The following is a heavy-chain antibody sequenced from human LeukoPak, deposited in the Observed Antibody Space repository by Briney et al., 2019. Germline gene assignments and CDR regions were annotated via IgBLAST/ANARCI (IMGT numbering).Heavy chain of an antibody. V-gene: IGHV1-69*04. CDR2: IIPILGIA. J-gene: IGHJ6*02. CDR1: GGTFSSYA. Sequence: SVKVSCRASGGTFSSYAISWVRQAPGQGLEWMGRIIPILGIANYAQKFQGRVTITADKSTSTAYMELSSLRSEDTAVYYCARDYGSRYYYYGMDVWGQGTTVTVSS. D-gene: IGHD2-2*01. CDR3: ARDYGSRYYYYGMDV.